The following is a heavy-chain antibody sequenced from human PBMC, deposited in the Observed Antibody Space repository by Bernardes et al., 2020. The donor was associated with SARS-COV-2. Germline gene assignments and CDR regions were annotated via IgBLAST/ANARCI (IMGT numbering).Heavy chain of an antibody. CDR3: ARPRHSSSWYYYYGMDV. CDR2: IIPIFGTA. D-gene: IGHD6-13*01. CDR1: GGTFSSYA. V-gene: IGHV1-69*13. Sequence: SGKVYCKASGGTFSSYAISWVRQAPGQGLEWMGRIIPIFGTANYAQKFQGRVTITADESTSTAYMELSSLRSEDTAVYYCARPRHSSSWYYYYGMDVWGQGTTVTVSS. J-gene: IGHJ6*02.